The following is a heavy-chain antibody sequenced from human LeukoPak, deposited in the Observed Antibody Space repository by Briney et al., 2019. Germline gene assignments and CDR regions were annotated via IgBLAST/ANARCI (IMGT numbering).Heavy chain of an antibody. J-gene: IGHJ3*02. CDR1: GFTFSSYW. V-gene: IGHV3-7*01. Sequence: GGSLRLSCAASGFTFSSYWMSWVRQAPGKGLEWVAHIKQDGSEKYYVDSVKGRFTISRDNAKNSLYLQMNSLRAEDTAVYYCASQPGYSSGRYPADAFDIWGQGTMVTVSS. CDR3: ASQPGYSSGRYPADAFDI. CDR2: IKQDGSEK. D-gene: IGHD6-19*01.